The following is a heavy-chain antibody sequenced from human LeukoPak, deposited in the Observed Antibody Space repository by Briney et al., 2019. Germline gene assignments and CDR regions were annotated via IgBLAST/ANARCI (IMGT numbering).Heavy chain of an antibody. CDR3: AKDPYSGSYFDY. D-gene: IGHD1-26*01. CDR1: GFTFRSYA. J-gene: IGHJ4*02. Sequence: PGGPLRLSCAASGFTFRSYAMSWVRQAPGKGREGVSAISGSGGSAYYADAGTGRFIISRDNSKHPMYLQMTSLRAEDTAVYYCAKDPYSGSYFDYWGPGTMVTVSS. CDR2: ISGSGGSA. V-gene: IGHV3-23*01.